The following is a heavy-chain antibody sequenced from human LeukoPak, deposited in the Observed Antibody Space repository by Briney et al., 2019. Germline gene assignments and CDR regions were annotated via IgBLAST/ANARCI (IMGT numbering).Heavy chain of an antibody. D-gene: IGHD1-26*01. CDR1: GGSFSGYY. CDR3: ARENSGSFFAGEHYHFLDV. V-gene: IGHV4-34*01. J-gene: IGHJ6*04. Sequence: PSETLSLTCAVSGGSFSGYYLTWVRQSPGKGLEWIGEVTHRGVTHYTPSLRSRVTISLDTSRKQSSLTVSSVTAAETAVYYCARENSGSFFAGEHYHFLDVWGKGTTVTVSS. CDR2: VTHRGVT.